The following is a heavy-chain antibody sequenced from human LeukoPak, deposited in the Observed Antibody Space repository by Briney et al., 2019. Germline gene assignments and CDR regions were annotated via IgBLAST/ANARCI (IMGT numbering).Heavy chain of an antibody. Sequence: SQTLSLTCAISGDSFSSNSAAWNWIRQSPSRGLEWLGRTYYRSKWYNDYAVSVKSRITINPDTSKNQFSQQLNSVTPEDTAVYYCARGDDFWSGYNDAFDIWGQGTMVTVSS. V-gene: IGHV6-1*01. CDR1: GDSFSSNSAA. CDR3: ARGDDFWSGYNDAFDI. D-gene: IGHD3-3*01. CDR2: TYYRSKWYN. J-gene: IGHJ3*02.